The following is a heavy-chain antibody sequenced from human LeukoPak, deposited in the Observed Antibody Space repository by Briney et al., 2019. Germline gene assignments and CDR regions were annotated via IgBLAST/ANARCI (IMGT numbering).Heavy chain of an antibody. V-gene: IGHV1-2*02. Sequence: ASVKVSCKASGYTFTGYYMHWVRQAPGQGLEWMGWINPNSGGTNYAQKFQGRVTMTRDTSISTAYMELSSLRSEDTAVYYCATAARYSSSWPNNWFDPWGQGTLVTVSS. CDR1: GYTFTGYY. CDR3: ATAARYSSSWPNNWFDP. CDR2: INPNSGGT. D-gene: IGHD6-13*01. J-gene: IGHJ5*02.